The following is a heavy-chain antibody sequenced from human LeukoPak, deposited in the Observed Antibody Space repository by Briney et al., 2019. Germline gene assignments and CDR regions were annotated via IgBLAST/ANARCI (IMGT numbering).Heavy chain of an antibody. CDR2: IKQDGSEK. CDR3: AREDIVATDAFDI. D-gene: IGHD5-12*01. CDR1: GFTFSSYW. V-gene: IGHV3-7*01. J-gene: IGHJ3*02. Sequence: GGSLRLSCAASGFTFSSYWMSWVRQAPGKGLEWVANIKQDGSEKYYVDSVKGRFTISRDNAKNSLYLQMNSLRAEDTAVYYCAREDIVATDAFDIWGQGTMVTVYS.